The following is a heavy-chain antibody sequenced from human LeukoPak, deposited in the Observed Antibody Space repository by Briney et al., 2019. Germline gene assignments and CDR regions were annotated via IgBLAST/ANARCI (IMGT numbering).Heavy chain of an antibody. CDR3: ARDKSWLQCFDY. J-gene: IGHJ4*02. Sequence: RGSLRLSCAASGFTVSSNYMSWVRQAPGKGLEWVSVIYSGGSTYYADSVKGRFTISRDNSKNTLYLQMNSLRAEDTAVYYCARDKSWLQCFDYWGQGTLVTVSS. V-gene: IGHV3-53*01. D-gene: IGHD5-24*01. CDR1: GFTVSSNY. CDR2: IYSGGST.